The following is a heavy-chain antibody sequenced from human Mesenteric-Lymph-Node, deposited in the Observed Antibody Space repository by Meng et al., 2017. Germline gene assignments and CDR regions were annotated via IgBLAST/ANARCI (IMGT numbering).Heavy chain of an antibody. Sequence: QVQLQQWGAGLLKPSETLSLTCAVYGGPFSGYYWSWIRQPPGKGLEWIGEIYHSGSTNYNPSLKSRVTISVDKSKNQFSLKLSSVTAADTAMYYCARGGGCSSSSCDLDYWGQGVLVTVSS. J-gene: IGHJ4*02. CDR1: GGPFSGYY. D-gene: IGHD2-2*01. V-gene: IGHV4-34*01. CDR2: IYHSGST. CDR3: ARGGGCSSSSCDLDY.